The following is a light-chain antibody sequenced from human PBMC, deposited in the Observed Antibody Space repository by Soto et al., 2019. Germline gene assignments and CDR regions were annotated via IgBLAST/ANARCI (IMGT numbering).Light chain of an antibody. CDR3: QQRNTYPIT. J-gene: IGKJ5*01. CDR2: TAS. CDR1: QVISTH. Sequence: DIQLTQSPSFLSTSVGDRVTITCRASQVISTHLAWYQQKPGKAPKLLIHTASTLQSGVPSRFSGSGSGTEFTLTISSLQPEDFATYYCQQRNTYPITFGQGTRLEIK. V-gene: IGKV1-9*01.